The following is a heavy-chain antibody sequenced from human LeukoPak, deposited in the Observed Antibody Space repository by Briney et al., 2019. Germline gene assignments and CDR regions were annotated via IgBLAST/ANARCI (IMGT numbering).Heavy chain of an antibody. V-gene: IGHV3-20*04. Sequence: GGSLRLSCAASGFRFSNFAMSWVRQAPGKGLEWVSGINWNGGSTGYADSVKGRFTISRDNAKNSLYLQMNSLRAEDTALYYCARDVGYSSSEEDDYWGQGTQVTVSS. CDR1: GFRFSNFA. J-gene: IGHJ4*02. D-gene: IGHD6-13*01. CDR2: INWNGGST. CDR3: ARDVGYSSSEEDDY.